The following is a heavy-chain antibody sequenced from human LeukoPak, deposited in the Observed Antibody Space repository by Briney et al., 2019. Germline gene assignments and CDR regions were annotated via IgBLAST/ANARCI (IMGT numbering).Heavy chain of an antibody. CDR3: AREKSRGSHIDY. CDR2: IYHSGST. V-gene: IGHV4-38-2*02. D-gene: IGHD1-26*01. Sequence: PSETLSLTCTVSGYSISSDYYWGWIRQPPGKGLEWIGSIYHSGSTYYKPSLKSRVTISVDTSKNQFSLRLRSVTAADTAVYYCAREKSRGSHIDYWGQGTLVTVSS. J-gene: IGHJ4*02. CDR1: GYSISSDYY.